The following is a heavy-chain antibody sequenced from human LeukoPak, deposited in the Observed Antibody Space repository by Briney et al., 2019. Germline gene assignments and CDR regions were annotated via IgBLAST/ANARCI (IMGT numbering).Heavy chain of an antibody. J-gene: IGHJ6*03. CDR2: ISSSSSSFI. V-gene: IGHV3-21*01. D-gene: IGHD4-23*01. Sequence: GGSLRLSCAASGFTFSSYSMNWVRQAPGKGLEWVSSISSSSSSFIYYADSVKGRFTISRDNAKNSLYLQMNSLRADDTAVYYCARDKRGATVVTLYSYYYMDVWGKGTTVTVSS. CDR1: GFTFSSYS. CDR3: ARDKRGATVVTLYSYYYMDV.